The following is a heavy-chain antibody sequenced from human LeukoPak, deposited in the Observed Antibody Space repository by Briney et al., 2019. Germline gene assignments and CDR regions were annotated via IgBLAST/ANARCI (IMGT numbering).Heavy chain of an antibody. CDR2: IIPIFGTA. CDR1: GGTLSSYG. Sequence: SVTVSCKASGGTLSSYGFSWLRQAPGQGLEWMGGIIPIFGTANYAQKFQGRVTITADESTSTAYMELSSLRSEDTAVYYCARGIAAAGNWFDPWGQGTLVTVSS. V-gene: IGHV1-69*13. D-gene: IGHD6-13*01. CDR3: ARGIAAAGNWFDP. J-gene: IGHJ5*02.